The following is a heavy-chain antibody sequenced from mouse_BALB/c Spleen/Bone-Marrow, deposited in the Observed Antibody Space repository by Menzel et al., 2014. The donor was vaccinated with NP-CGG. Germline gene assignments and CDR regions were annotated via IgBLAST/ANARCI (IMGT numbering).Heavy chain of an antibody. CDR1: GYSITSGYY. J-gene: IGHJ3*01. CDR2: ISYDGSN. Sequence: EVQVVESGPGLVKPSQSLSLTCSVTGYSITSGYYWHWIRQFPGNKLEWMGYISYDGSNNYNPSLKNRISITRDTSKNQFFLKLNSVTTEDTATYYCARARFDSAFAYWGQGTLVTVSA. CDR3: ARARFDSAFAY. D-gene: IGHD2-4*01. V-gene: IGHV3-6*02.